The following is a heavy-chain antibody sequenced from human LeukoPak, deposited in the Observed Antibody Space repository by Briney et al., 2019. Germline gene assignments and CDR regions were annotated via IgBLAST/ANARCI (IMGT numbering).Heavy chain of an antibody. CDR2: ISWNSGSI. Sequence: GGSLRLSCAASGFTFDDYAMHWVRQAPGKGLEWVSGISWNSGSIGYADSVKGRFTISRDNAKNSLYLQMNSLRAEDMALYYFAKSHCSSTSCYPDYWGQGTLVTVSS. J-gene: IGHJ4*02. CDR3: AKSHCSSTSCYPDY. D-gene: IGHD2-2*01. CDR1: GFTFDDYA. V-gene: IGHV3-9*03.